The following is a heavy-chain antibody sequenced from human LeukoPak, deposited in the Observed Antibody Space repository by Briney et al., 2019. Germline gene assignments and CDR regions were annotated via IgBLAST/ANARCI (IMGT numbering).Heavy chain of an antibody. D-gene: IGHD2/OR15-2a*01. Sequence: ASVKVSCKASGYTFTGYYMHWVRQSPGQGLEWMGWINPNSGGTNYAQKFQGWVTMTRDTSISTAYMELSRLRSDDTAVYYCARGVVLHPGNSIGMDVWGQGTTVTVSS. V-gene: IGHV1-2*04. CDR2: INPNSGGT. CDR1: GYTFTGYY. J-gene: IGHJ6*02. CDR3: ARGVVLHPGNSIGMDV.